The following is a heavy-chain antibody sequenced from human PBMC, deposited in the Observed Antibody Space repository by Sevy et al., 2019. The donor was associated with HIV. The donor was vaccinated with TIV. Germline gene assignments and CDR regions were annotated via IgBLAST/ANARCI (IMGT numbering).Heavy chain of an antibody. J-gene: IGHJ6*02. CDR3: ARDLGSGSYWSYYYYGMDV. CDR2: IYSGGST. Sequence: GESLKISCAASGFTVSSNYMSWVRQAPGKGLEWVSVIYSGGSTYYADSVKGRFTISRDNSKNTLYLQMNSLRAEETAVYYCARDLGSGSYWSYYYYGMDVWGQGTTVTVSS. CDR1: GFTVSSNY. V-gene: IGHV3-53*01. D-gene: IGHD1-26*01.